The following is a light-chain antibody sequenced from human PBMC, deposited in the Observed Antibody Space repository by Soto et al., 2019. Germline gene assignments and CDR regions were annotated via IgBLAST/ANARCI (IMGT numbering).Light chain of an antibody. CDR1: LSVRSD. V-gene: IGKV3-15*01. CDR2: RPL. Sequence: EMVMTQAPVALCLPPGERASLSCRASLSVRSDLDWYRQNPGQAPRLLLSRPLTRATGIPARFSGSGSGTDFTLTISSLQPEDFAVYYCQQSSNWQGTFGQGTKVDIK. CDR3: QQSSNWQGT. J-gene: IGKJ1*01.